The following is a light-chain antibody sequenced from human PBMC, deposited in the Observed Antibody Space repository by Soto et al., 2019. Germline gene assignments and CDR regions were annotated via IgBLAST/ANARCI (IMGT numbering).Light chain of an antibody. Sequence: QSALTQPASVSGSPGQSITISCTGSSSDVGGYNYVSWYQQHPGKAPKLMISEVSNRPSGVSIRFSGSKSGNTASLTISGLQAEDEADYYCSSYTSTSTLIFGGGTKVTVL. V-gene: IGLV2-14*01. CDR1: SSDVGGYNY. CDR3: SSYTSTSTLI. CDR2: EVS. J-gene: IGLJ2*01.